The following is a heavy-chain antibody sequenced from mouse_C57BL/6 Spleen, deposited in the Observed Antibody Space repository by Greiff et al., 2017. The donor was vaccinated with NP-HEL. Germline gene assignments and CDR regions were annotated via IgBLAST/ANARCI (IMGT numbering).Heavy chain of an antibody. J-gene: IGHJ1*03. Sequence: EVQLQQSGPGLAKPSQTLSLTCSVTGYSITSDYWNWIRKFPGNKLEYMGYISYSGSTYYNPSLKSRISITRDTSKNQYYLQLNSVTTEDTATYYCARYSTTVVNYWYFDVWGTGTTVTVSS. V-gene: IGHV3-8*01. D-gene: IGHD1-1*01. CDR1: GYSITSDY. CDR2: ISYSGST. CDR3: ARYSTTVVNYWYFDV.